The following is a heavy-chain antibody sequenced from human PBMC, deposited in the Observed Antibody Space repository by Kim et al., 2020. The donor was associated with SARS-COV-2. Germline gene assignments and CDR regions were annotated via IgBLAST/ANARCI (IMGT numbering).Heavy chain of an antibody. Sequence: ASVKVSCKASGYTFIDYYIHWVRQAPGQGLEWMGWIKPESGDTNYAQKFQGRVAMTRDTSSSTGYMELTRLTSDDTAMYYCVRGRVISDSNGYCHFDYWGQGTLVTVSS. CDR3: VRGRVISDSNGYCHFDY. CDR1: GYTFIDYY. J-gene: IGHJ4*02. V-gene: IGHV1-2*02. D-gene: IGHD3-22*01. CDR2: IKPESGDT.